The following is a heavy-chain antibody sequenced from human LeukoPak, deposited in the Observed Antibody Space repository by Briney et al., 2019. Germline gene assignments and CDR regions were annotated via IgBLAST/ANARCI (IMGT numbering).Heavy chain of an antibody. CDR3: ARDPSNRYYTDV. CDR2: INPKNGGT. Sequence: ASVKVSCKPSGYTFTTCYVHWVRQAPGQGLEWTGWINPKNGGTNYAQKFRGRFTMTRDTSINTAYMELSGLTSDDTAVYYCARDPSNRYYTDVWGIGTTVTVSS. J-gene: IGHJ6*03. CDR1: GYTFTTCY. V-gene: IGHV1-2*02. D-gene: IGHD1-14*01.